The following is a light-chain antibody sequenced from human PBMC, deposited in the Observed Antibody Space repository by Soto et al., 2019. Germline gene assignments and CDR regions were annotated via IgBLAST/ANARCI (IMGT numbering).Light chain of an antibody. J-gene: IGKJ4*01. CDR1: QSVLYSSNNKNY. Sequence: DIVMTQSPDSLAVSLGERATINCKSSQSVLYSSNNKNYLAWYQQKPGQPPKLLIYWASTRESGVPDRFSGSESGTYFTLTISSLQAEDVAVYYCQQYYSTPLTFGGGTKVEIK. CDR2: WAS. V-gene: IGKV4-1*01. CDR3: QQYYSTPLT.